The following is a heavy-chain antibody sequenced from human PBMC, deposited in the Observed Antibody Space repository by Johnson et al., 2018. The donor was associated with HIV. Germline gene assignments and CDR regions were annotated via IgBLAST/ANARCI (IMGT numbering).Heavy chain of an antibody. CDR1: GFTFDDYG. V-gene: IGHV3-20*04. CDR3: AKGLAAFFAFDI. D-gene: IGHD3-3*01. J-gene: IGHJ3*02. Sequence: MQLVESGGGVVRPGGSLRLSCAASGFTFDDYGMTWVRQAPGKGLECVSGINWNGGSTGYADSVKGRFTISRDNSKNTLYLQMNSLRAEDTAVYYCAKGLAAFFAFDIWGQGTMVTVSS. CDR2: INWNGGST.